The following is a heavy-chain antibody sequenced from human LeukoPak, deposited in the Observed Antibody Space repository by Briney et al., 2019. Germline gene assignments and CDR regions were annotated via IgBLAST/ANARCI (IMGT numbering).Heavy chain of an antibody. V-gene: IGHV4-4*07. Sequence: SETLSLTCTVSGGSISSYYWSWIRQPAGKGLEWIGRTYTSGSTNYNPSLKSRVTMSVDTSKNQFSLKLSSVTAADTAVYYCARVLGSSLVADAFDIWGQGTMVTVSS. CDR2: TYTSGST. CDR1: GGSISSYY. J-gene: IGHJ3*02. D-gene: IGHD6-6*01. CDR3: ARVLGSSLVADAFDI.